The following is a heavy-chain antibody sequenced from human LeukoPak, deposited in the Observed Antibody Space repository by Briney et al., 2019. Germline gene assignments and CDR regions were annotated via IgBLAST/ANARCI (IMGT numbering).Heavy chain of an antibody. CDR2: INHSGST. V-gene: IGHV4-34*01. D-gene: IGHD3-16*01. CDR1: GGSFSGYY. CDR3: AREGGFDY. Sequence: SETLSLTCAVYGGSFSGYYWSWIRQPPGKGLEWIGEINHSGSTNYNPSLKSRVTISVDTSKNQFSLKLSSVTAADTAVYYCAREGGFDYWGQGTLVTVSS. J-gene: IGHJ4*02.